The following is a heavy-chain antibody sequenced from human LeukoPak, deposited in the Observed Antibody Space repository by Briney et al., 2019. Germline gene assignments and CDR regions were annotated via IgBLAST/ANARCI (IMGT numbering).Heavy chain of an antibody. Sequence: GASVKVSCKASGYTFTGYYMHWVRQAPGQGLEWMGWINPNSGGTNYAQKFQGRVTMTRDTSISTAYMELSRLRSDDTAVYYCARDSPFYCSSTSCYAGNWFDPWGQGTLVTVSS. J-gene: IGHJ5*02. D-gene: IGHD2-2*01. CDR2: INPNSGGT. CDR1: GYTFTGYY. V-gene: IGHV1-2*02. CDR3: ARDSPFYCSSTSCYAGNWFDP.